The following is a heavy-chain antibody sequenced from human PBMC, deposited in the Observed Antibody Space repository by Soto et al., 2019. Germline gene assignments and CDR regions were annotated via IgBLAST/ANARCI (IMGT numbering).Heavy chain of an antibody. Sequence: WGNLRLSCAASGLTFSDYYMSWIRQAPGKGLEWVSYISSSSSYTNYADSVKGRFTISRDNAKNSLYLQMNSLRAEDTAVYYCARPPSRGFSYYSHYWGTGSMVSGST. CDR1: GLTFSDYY. CDR3: ARPPSRGFSYYSHY. D-gene: IGHD3-10*01. CDR2: ISSSSSYT. V-gene: IGHV3-11*06. J-gene: IGHJ4*02.